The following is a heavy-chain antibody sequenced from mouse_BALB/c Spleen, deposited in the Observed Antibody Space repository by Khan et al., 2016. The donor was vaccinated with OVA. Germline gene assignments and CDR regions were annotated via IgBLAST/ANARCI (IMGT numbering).Heavy chain of an antibody. J-gene: IGHJ2*01. CDR1: GYTFTNYW. D-gene: IGHD2-13*01. Sequence: QVQLKESGAELVRPGTSVKLSCKASGYTFTNYWINWVKQRPGQGLEWIGNIYPSDSYTNYNQNFRDKATLTVDKSSSPAYMQLSSPTTEDSAVYYCTRGDPGNFDYWGQGTTLTVSS. V-gene: IGHV1-69*02. CDR3: TRGDPGNFDY. CDR2: IYPSDSYT.